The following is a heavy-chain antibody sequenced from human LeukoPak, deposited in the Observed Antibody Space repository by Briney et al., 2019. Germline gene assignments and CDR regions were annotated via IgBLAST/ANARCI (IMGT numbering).Heavy chain of an antibody. J-gene: IGHJ3*02. D-gene: IGHD2-2*01. Sequence: GASVKVSCKASGGTFSSYTISWVRQAPGQGLEWMGRIIPILGRANYAQKFQGRVTITADKSTSTAYMELSSLRSEDTAVYYCASPRALYCSSTSCQTANGAFDIWGQGTMVTVSS. CDR3: ASPRALYCSSTSCQTANGAFDI. CDR1: GGTFSSYT. V-gene: IGHV1-69*02. CDR2: IIPILGRA.